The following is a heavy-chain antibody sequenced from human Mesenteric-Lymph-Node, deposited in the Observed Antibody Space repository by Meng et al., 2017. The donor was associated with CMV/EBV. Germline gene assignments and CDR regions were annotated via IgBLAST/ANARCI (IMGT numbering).Heavy chain of an antibody. D-gene: IGHD3-10*01. CDR3: ARDIDMVRGPISYHYYGVDV. Sequence: GESLKISCAASGFTFSTYEMNWVRQTPGKGLEWVSYIDSSGSSIFYADSVKGRFTISRDNPKNSLYLQMNSLRAEDTAVYYCARDIDMVRGPISYHYYGVDVWGQGTTVTVSS. J-gene: IGHJ6*02. CDR2: IDSSGSSI. V-gene: IGHV3-48*03. CDR1: GFTFSTYE.